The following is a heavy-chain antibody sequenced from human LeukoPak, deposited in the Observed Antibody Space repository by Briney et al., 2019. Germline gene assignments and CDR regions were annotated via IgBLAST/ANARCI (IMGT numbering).Heavy chain of an antibody. D-gene: IGHD3-3*01. Sequence: GASVKVTCKASGGTFSSYAISWVRQAPGQGLEWMGGIIPIFGTANYAQKFQGRVTITTDESTSTAYMELSSLRSEDTAVYYCARGRYDFWSGYSNWGQGTLVTVSS. CDR2: IIPIFGTA. CDR3: ARGRYDFWSGYSN. J-gene: IGHJ4*02. V-gene: IGHV1-69*05. CDR1: GGTFSSYA.